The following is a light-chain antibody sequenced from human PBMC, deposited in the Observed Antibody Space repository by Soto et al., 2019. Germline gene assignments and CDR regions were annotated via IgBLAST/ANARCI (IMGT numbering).Light chain of an antibody. CDR2: DVS. Sequence: SALTQPRSVSGSPGQSVTISCTGTSSDVGAYNYVSWYQQHPGKAPKHMTYDVSKRPSGVPDRFSGSKSGNTASLTISGLQAEDEADYYRCSYADNYSYVFGTGTKVTVL. V-gene: IGLV2-11*01. CDR1: SSDVGAYNY. CDR3: CSYADNYSYV. J-gene: IGLJ1*01.